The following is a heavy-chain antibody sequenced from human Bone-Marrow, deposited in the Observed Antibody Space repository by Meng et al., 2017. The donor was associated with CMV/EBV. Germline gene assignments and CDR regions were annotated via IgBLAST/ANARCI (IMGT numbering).Heavy chain of an antibody. D-gene: IGHD3-3*01. CDR2: IYYSGST. V-gene: IGHV4-39*07. J-gene: IGHJ6*02. Sequence: SETLSLTCTVSGGSISSSSYYWGWIRQPPGKGLEWIGSIYYSGSTNYNPSLKSRVTISVDTSKNQFSLKLSSVTAADTAVYYCAKLSPIFGVVIIPRAGYGMDVWGQGTTVTVSS. CDR1: GGSISSSSYY. CDR3: AKLSPIFGVVIIPRAGYGMDV.